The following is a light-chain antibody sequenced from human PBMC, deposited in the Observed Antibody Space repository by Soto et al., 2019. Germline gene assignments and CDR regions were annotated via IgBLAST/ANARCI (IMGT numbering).Light chain of an antibody. CDR2: KAS. J-gene: IGKJ1*01. V-gene: IGKV1-5*03. CDR1: QTISSW. CDR3: QHDNSYSVT. Sequence: DVEVTTPSSTLSASVGGRVAITSWASQTISSWLAWYQQKPGKAPKLLIYKASTVKSGVPSRFSGSGSGTEFTLTISSVQADDFATYYCQHDNSYSVTFGQGTKVDIK.